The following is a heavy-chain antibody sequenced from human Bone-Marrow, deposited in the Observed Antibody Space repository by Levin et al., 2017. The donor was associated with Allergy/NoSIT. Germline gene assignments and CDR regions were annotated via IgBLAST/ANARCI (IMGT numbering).Heavy chain of an antibody. J-gene: IGHJ4*02. CDR1: GFTFDQYA. CDR2: ISWGSVVT. Sequence: GGSLRLSCAASGFTFDQYAMHWVRQAPGKGLEWVSGISWGSVVTGYADSVKGRFTISRDNTKNSLYLQMNSLRAEDTALYYCARSPSGQLDVGFDFWGQGTLVTVSS. D-gene: IGHD6-13*01. CDR3: ARSPSGQLDVGFDF. V-gene: IGHV3-9*01.